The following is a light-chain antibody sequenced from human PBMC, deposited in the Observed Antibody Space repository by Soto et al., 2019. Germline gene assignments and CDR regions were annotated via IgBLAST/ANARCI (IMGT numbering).Light chain of an antibody. CDR2: DAS. V-gene: IGKV1-5*01. CDR3: QQYNSYWWT. CDR1: QSISSW. Sequence: DIQRTQSPSTLSASVGDRVTITRLASQSISSWLAWYQQKPGKAPKLLIYDASSLESGVPSRFSGSGSGTEFTLTISSLQPDDFATYYCQQYNSYWWTVGQGTKVDIK. J-gene: IGKJ1*01.